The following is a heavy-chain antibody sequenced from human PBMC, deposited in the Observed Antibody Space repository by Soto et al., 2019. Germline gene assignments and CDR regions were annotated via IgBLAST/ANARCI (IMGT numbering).Heavy chain of an antibody. CDR1: GYTFTSYH. CDR3: AGRVFSSTSTFRYYYYGMDV. Sequence: ASVKVSCKASGYTFTSYHINWVRQAAGQGLEWMGWMNPNSGNTGYALKFQGRVTMTRNTSISTAYMELSSLRSEDTAVYYCAGRVFSSTSTFRYYYYGMDVWGQGTTVTVSS. V-gene: IGHV1-8*01. CDR2: MNPNSGNT. J-gene: IGHJ6*02. D-gene: IGHD6-13*01.